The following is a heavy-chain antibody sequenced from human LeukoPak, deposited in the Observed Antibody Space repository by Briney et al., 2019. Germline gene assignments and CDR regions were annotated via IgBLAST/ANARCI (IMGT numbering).Heavy chain of an antibody. CDR1: GFTFSSYG. V-gene: IGHV3-33*01. D-gene: IGHD3-22*01. CDR3: TTLWYYYDSSGYPDY. Sequence: GGSLRLSCAASGFTFSSYGMHWVRQAPGKGLEWVAVIWYDGSNKYYADSVKGRFTISRDDSKNTLYLQMNSLKTEDTAVYYCTTLWYYYDSSGYPDYWGQGTLVTVSS. J-gene: IGHJ4*02. CDR2: IWYDGSNK.